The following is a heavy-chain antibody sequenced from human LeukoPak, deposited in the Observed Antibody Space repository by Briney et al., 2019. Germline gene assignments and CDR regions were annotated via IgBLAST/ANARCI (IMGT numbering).Heavy chain of an antibody. CDR3: GKDPSQQVNPAFWDY. Sequence: GGSLRLSCAASGFTFSSYGMSWVRQAAAKGVEWVSAISGSGHNTHYADSLKGRFTISRDNYKNTLYLQMNNLRAEDMAVYYWGKDPSQQVNPAFWDYWGQGTLVTVSS. CDR1: GFTFSSYG. D-gene: IGHD3-3*02. V-gene: IGHV3-23*01. J-gene: IGHJ4*02. CDR2: ISGSGHNT.